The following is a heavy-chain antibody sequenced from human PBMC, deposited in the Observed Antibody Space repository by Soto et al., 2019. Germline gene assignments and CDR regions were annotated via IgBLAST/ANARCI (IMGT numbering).Heavy chain of an antibody. CDR2: IWYDGSNK. CDR3: ARGIVSPDTAIDY. CDR1: EFTFSSYG. V-gene: IGHV3-33*01. D-gene: IGHD5-18*01. Sequence: GGSLRLSCAASEFTFSSYGMHWVRQAPGKGLEWVAVIWYDGSNKYYADSVKGRFTISRDNSKNTLYLQMNSLRAEDTAVYYCARGIVSPDTAIDYWGQGTLVTVSS. J-gene: IGHJ4*02.